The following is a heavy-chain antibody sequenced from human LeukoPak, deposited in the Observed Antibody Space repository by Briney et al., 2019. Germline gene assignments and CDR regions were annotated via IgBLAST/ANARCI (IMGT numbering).Heavy chain of an antibody. CDR1: GFTFTSSA. CDR2: IVVGSGNT. CDR3: AASGFDWLLGTYYFDY. D-gene: IGHD3-9*01. J-gene: IGHJ4*02. Sequence: TSVTVSCKASGFTFTSSAVQWVRQARGQRLEWIGWIVVGSGNTHYAQKFQERVTITRDMSTSTAYMELSSLRSEDTAVYYCAASGFDWLLGTYYFDYWGQGTLVTVSS. V-gene: IGHV1-58*01.